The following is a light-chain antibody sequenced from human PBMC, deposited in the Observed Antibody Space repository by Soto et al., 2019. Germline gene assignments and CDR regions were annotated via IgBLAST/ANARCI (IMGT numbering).Light chain of an antibody. V-gene: IGLV2-14*01. CDR2: EVS. Sequence: QSALTQPASVSGSPGQSITISCTGTSSDVGGYNYVSWYQQHPGKAPKVMIYEVSNRPSGVSNRFSGSKSGNTASLTISGLQAEDEADYYCSSYTSSNTLQVVFGGGTKVTVL. CDR1: SSDVGGYNY. CDR3: SSYTSSNTLQVV. J-gene: IGLJ2*01.